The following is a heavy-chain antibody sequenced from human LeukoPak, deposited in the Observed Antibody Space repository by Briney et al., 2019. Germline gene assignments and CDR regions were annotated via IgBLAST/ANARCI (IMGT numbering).Heavy chain of an antibody. V-gene: IGHV1-2*02. CDR3: ARDLRVTRGPDY. Sequence: GASVKVSCKASGYTFTGYYMHWVRQAPGQGLEWMGWINPNSGGTNYAQKLQGRVTMTTDTSTSTAYMELRSLRSDDTAVYYCARDLRVTRGPDYWGQGTLVTVSS. CDR1: GYTFTGYY. J-gene: IGHJ4*02. CDR2: INPNSGGT.